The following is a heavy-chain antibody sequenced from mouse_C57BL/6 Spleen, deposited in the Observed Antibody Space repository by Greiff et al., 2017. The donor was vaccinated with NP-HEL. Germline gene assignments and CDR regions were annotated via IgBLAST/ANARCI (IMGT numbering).Heavy chain of an antibody. V-gene: IGHV5-4*01. Sequence: EVQGVESGGGLVKPGGSLKLSCAASGFTFSSYAMSWVRQTPEKRLEWVATISDGGSYTYYPDNVKGRFTISRDNAKNNLYLQMSHLKSEDTAMYYCASHYGSSLWFAYWGQGTLVTVSA. J-gene: IGHJ3*01. CDR1: GFTFSSYA. CDR3: ASHYGSSLWFAY. CDR2: ISDGGSYT. D-gene: IGHD1-1*01.